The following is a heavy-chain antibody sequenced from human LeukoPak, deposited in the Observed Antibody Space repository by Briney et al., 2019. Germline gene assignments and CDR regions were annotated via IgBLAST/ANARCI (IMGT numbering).Heavy chain of an antibody. CDR3: TRHAPSNSGSYSDAFDI. J-gene: IGHJ3*02. D-gene: IGHD1-26*01. V-gene: IGHV3-73*01. CDR2: IRSKANSYAT. CDR1: GFTFSGSA. Sequence: PGGSLRLSCAASGFTFSGSAMHWVRQASGKGLEWVGRIRSKANSYATGYAASVKGRFTISRDDSKNPPYLQMNSLKTEDTAVYYCTRHAPSNSGSYSDAFDIWGQGTMVTVSS.